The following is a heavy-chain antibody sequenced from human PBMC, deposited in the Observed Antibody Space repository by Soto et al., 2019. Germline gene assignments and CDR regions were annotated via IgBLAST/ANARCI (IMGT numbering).Heavy chain of an antibody. Sequence: GESLKISCRTSGYKFTSYWIAWVRQMPGKGLEWMGIIFPSDSDTRYSPSFQGQVPISADRSTSTVFLQWASLKASDTAVYFCARKDKSGYFNWFDPWGQGTLVTVS. V-gene: IGHV5-51*01. CDR1: GYKFTSYW. CDR3: ARKDKSGYFNWFDP. CDR2: IFPSDSDT. D-gene: IGHD3-22*01. J-gene: IGHJ5*02.